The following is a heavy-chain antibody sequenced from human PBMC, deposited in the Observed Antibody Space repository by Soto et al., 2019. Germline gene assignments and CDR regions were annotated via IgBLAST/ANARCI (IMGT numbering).Heavy chain of an antibody. V-gene: IGHV4-34*01. CDR2: INHSGST. D-gene: IGHD3-3*01. CDR3: ARGSDRSTIFGVVIKAFDI. Sequence: PSETLPLTWAVYGGTFSGYYWSCIRQPPRKGLDWIGEINHSGSTNYNPSLKSRVTISVDTSKNQFSLKLSSVTAADTAVYYCARGSDRSTIFGVVIKAFDIWGQGTMVTVSS. J-gene: IGHJ3*02. CDR1: GGTFSGYY.